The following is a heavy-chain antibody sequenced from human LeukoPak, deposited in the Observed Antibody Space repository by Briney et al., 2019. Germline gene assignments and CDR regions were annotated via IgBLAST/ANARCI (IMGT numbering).Heavy chain of an antibody. CDR2: IIPILGIA. CDR3: ARVSDYDSSGYDY. Sequence: ASVKVSCKASGGTFSSYAISWVRQAPGQGLEWMGRIIPILGIANYAQKFQGRVTITADKSTSTAYMELSSLRSEDTAVYYCARVSDYDSSGYDYRGQGTLVTVSS. CDR1: GGTFSSYA. D-gene: IGHD3-22*01. J-gene: IGHJ4*02. V-gene: IGHV1-69*04.